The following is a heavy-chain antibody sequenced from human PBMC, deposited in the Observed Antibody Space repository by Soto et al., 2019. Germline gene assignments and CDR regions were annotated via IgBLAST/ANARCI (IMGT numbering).Heavy chain of an antibody. D-gene: IGHD3-16*01. CDR2: MNPNSGNT. CDR1: GYTFTSYD. CDR3: ARGGGGAPPGDSDYDY. Sequence: QVQLVQSGAEVKKPGASVKVSCKASGYTFTSYDINWVRQATGQGLEWMGWMNPNSGNTGYAQKVQGRVTMTRNTSIRTADRELGSLRSEDTAVYYCARGGGGAPPGDSDYDYWGQGTLVTVSS. J-gene: IGHJ4*02. V-gene: IGHV1-8*01.